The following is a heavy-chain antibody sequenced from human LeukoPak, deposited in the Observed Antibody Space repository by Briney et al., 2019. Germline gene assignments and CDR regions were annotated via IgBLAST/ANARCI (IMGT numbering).Heavy chain of an antibody. CDR3: ARGGRSLVAAQFDL. V-gene: IGHV4-34*01. CDR2: INHSGST. D-gene: IGHD2-15*01. CDR1: GGSMNDYY. J-gene: IGHJ2*01. Sequence: PSETLSLTCTVSGGSMNDYYWTWIRQPPGKGLEWIGEINHSGSTNYNPSLKSRVTISVDTSKNQFSLKLSSVTAADTAVYYCARGGRSLVAAQFDLWGRGTLVTVSS.